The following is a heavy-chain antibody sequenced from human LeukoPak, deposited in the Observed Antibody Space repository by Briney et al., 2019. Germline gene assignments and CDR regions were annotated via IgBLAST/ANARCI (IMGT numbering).Heavy chain of an antibody. CDR2: INHSGST. Sequence: SETLSLTCAVYGGSFSGYYWSWIRQPPGKGLEWIREINHSGSTNYNPSLKSRVTISVDTSKNQFSLKLSSVTAADTAVYYCARGPQWLRFSCGFDYWGQGTLVTVSS. CDR1: GGSFSGYY. D-gene: IGHD5-12*01. CDR3: ARGPQWLRFSCGFDY. J-gene: IGHJ4*02. V-gene: IGHV4-34*01.